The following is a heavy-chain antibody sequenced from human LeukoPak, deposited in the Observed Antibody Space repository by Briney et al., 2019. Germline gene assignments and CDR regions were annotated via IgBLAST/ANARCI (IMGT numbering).Heavy chain of an antibody. J-gene: IGHJ3*02. CDR2: IYYTGST. V-gene: IGHV4-61*05. CDR3: AIHDSSLNTFDI. D-gene: IGHD3-22*01. Sequence: PSETLSLTCTVSGGSISSSSYYWGWIRQPPGKGLEWIGNIYYTGSTNYNPSLKSRVTISVDTSKNQFSLKLSSVTAADTAVYYCAIHDSSLNTFDIGGQGTMVTVSS. CDR1: GGSISSSSYY.